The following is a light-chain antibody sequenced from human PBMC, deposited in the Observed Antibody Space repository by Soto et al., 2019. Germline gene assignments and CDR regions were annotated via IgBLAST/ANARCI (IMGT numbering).Light chain of an antibody. Sequence: DIQMTQSPSSLAAAVGARVTITCRASHRINSNLNWYQQKPGTVPKLLIYAASRLQTWVPSRFSGSGSGTDLTITIISLRPEDLATYYCEQSYSSRPFVPGTQVEI. CDR3: EQSYSSRP. V-gene: IGKV1-39*01. CDR2: AAS. CDR1: HRINSN. J-gene: IGKJ4*01.